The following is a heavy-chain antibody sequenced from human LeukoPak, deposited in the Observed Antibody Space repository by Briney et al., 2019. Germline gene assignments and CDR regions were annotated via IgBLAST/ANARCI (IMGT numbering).Heavy chain of an antibody. CDR3: ASPNYDSSGYYHGLDAFDI. V-gene: IGHV4-39*01. CDR2: IYYSGST. CDR1: GGSISSSSYY. J-gene: IGHJ3*02. Sequence: SETLSLTCTGSGGSISSSSYYWGWIRQPPGKGLEWIGSIYYSGSTYYNPSLKSRVTISVDTSKNQFSLKLSSVTAADTAVYYCASPNYDSSGYYHGLDAFDIWGQGTMVTVSS. D-gene: IGHD3-22*01.